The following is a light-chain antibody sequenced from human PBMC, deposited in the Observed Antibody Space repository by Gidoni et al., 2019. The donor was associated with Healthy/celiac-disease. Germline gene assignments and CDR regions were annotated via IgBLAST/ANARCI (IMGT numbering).Light chain of an antibody. CDR2: AAS. Sequence: DIQMTQSPSSLSASVGDRVTITCRASQSISSYLNGYQQKPGKAPKLLINAASRLQSGVPSRFSGSGSGTDFTLTISSLQPEDFATYYCQQSYSTPLTFGGGTKVEIK. J-gene: IGKJ4*01. CDR1: QSISSY. V-gene: IGKV1-39*01. CDR3: QQSYSTPLT.